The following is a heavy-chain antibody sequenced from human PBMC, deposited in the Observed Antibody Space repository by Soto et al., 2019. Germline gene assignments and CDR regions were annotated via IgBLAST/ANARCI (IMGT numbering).Heavy chain of an antibody. CDR3: AKDGEF. Sequence: GGSLRLSCAASGFTFDDYAMHWVRQAPGKGLEWVSGISWNSGSIGYADSVKGRFTISRDNAKNSLYLQMNSLRAEDTALYYCAKDGEFWGQGTLVTVSS. J-gene: IGHJ4*02. V-gene: IGHV3-9*01. D-gene: IGHD3-10*01. CDR2: ISWNSGSI. CDR1: GFTFDDYA.